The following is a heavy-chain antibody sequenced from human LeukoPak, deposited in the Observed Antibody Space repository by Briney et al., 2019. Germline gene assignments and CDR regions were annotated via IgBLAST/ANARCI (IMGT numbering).Heavy chain of an antibody. Sequence: SETLSLSCTVSGGSISNYYWSWIRQPPGRGLEWIGYISYSGNTNYNPSLKSRVTISVDTSKNQFSLKLSSVTAADTAVYYCARGRTYRSSSWFDPWGQGTLVTVSS. D-gene: IGHD6-6*01. V-gene: IGHV4-59*01. J-gene: IGHJ5*02. CDR1: GGSISNYY. CDR3: ARGRTYRSSSWFDP. CDR2: ISYSGNT.